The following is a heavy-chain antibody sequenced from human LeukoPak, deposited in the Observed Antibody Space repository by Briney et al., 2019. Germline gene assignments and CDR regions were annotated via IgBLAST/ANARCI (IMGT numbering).Heavy chain of an antibody. CDR2: IYSSGNT. CDR3: ARQPYYSDTSGHFDY. D-gene: IGHD3-22*01. Sequence: SETLSLTCTVSGGSTSSSGYYWVWIRQPPRKGLEWIATIYSSGNTYYNPSLKSRVTMSVDTSKNQFSLKLSPVTAADTAVYYCARQPYYSDTSGHFDYWGQGTLVTVSS. V-gene: IGHV4-39*01. CDR1: GGSTSSSGYY. J-gene: IGHJ4*02.